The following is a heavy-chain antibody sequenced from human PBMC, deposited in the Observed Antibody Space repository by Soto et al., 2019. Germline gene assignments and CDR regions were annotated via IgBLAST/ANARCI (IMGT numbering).Heavy chain of an antibody. V-gene: IGHV4-39*01. CDR1: GDSIGTSSYY. Sequence: SETLSLTCTVSGDSIGTSSYYWGWIRQPPGKGLEWIGSIYYSGNTYYNPSLKSRVTISVDSSKNQFSLKLSSVTAADTAVYYCARRYGWAFDIWGQGKMVTV. J-gene: IGHJ3*02. CDR3: ARRYGWAFDI. CDR2: IYYSGNT. D-gene: IGHD3-16*01.